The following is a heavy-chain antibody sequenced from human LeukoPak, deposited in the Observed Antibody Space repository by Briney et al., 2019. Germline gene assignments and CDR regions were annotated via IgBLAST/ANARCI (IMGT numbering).Heavy chain of an antibody. J-gene: IGHJ4*02. V-gene: IGHV3-7*01. Sequence: GGSLRFSCAASGFTFSDYWMSWVRQAPGKGLEWVANIKQDRSETYYVDSVKGRFTISRDNAKNSLYLQMNSLRADDTAVYYCARDKIVGATNLDFWGQGTLVTVSS. CDR1: GFTFSDYW. CDR2: IKQDRSET. CDR3: ARDKIVGATNLDF. D-gene: IGHD1-26*01.